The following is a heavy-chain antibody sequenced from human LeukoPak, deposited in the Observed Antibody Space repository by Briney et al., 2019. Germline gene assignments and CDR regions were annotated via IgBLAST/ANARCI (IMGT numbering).Heavy chain of an antibody. CDR2: IYYSGST. CDR3: ARRVAGSYRSAFDI. D-gene: IGHD3-10*01. CDR1: GGSISSYY. V-gene: IGHV4-59*01. Sequence: SETLSLTCTVSGGSISSYYWSWIRQPPGKGLEWIGYIYYSGSTNYNPSLKSRVTISVGTSKNQFSLKLSSVTAADTAVYYCARRVAGSYRSAFDIWGQGTMVTVSS. J-gene: IGHJ3*02.